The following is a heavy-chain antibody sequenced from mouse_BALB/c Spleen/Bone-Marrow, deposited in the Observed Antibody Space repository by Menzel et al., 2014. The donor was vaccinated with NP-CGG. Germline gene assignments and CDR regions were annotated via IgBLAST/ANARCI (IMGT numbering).Heavy chain of an antibody. Sequence: EVQLQQSGPELVKPGASVKMSCKASGYTFTDYYMDWVKQSHGESFEWIGRVNPYNGGTSYNQKLKGKATLTVDKSSSTAYMELNSRTSEDSAVYYCARFPNYSYAMDYRGQGTSVTVSS. CDR3: ARFPNYSYAMDY. CDR2: VNPYNGGT. CDR1: GYTFTDYY. D-gene: IGHD2-1*01. V-gene: IGHV1-19*01. J-gene: IGHJ4*01.